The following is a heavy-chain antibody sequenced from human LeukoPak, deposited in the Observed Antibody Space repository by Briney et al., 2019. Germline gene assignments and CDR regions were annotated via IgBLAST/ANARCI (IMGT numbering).Heavy chain of an antibody. CDR3: VRGHTGTIFGVVPVNPLGY. Sequence: GGSLRLSCEGSGFRFSGFWMHWVRQAPGKGLVWVSRIQGDERSASYGDSVRGRFTISKDNAKNILYLQMDSLRVEDTAVYYCVRGHTGTIFGVVPVNPLGYWGQGTLVTVSS. D-gene: IGHD3-3*01. J-gene: IGHJ4*02. CDR1: GFRFSGFW. CDR2: IQGDERSA. V-gene: IGHV3-74*01.